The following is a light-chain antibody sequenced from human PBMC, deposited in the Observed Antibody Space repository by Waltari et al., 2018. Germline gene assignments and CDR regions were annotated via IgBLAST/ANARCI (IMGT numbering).Light chain of an antibody. V-gene: IGKV3-11*01. CDR2: DAS. CDR1: QSVSSY. CDR3: QQRSNWPRT. J-gene: IGKJ1*01. Sequence: EIVLTQSPATLSLSPGERATLPCRASQSVSSYLAWYQQKPGQAPRLPIYDASNRATGIPARFSGSGSGTDFTLTISSLEPEDFAVYYCQQRSNWPRTFGQGTKVEIK.